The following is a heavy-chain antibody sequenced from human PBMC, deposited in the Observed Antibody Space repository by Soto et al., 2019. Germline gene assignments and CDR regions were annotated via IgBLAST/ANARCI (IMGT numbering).Heavy chain of an antibody. CDR1: GGSISSGDYY. Sequence: QVQLQESGPGLEKPSQTLSLTCTVSGGSISSGDYYWSWIRQHPGKGLEWIGYIYYRGSTYYNPSLKSRVTISVDTSMTQLSLKLRSVTAADTAVYYCARWWSGSRQGFDPWGQGTLVTVSS. CDR3: ARWWSGSRQGFDP. D-gene: IGHD3-3*01. CDR2: IYYRGST. V-gene: IGHV4-31*03. J-gene: IGHJ5*02.